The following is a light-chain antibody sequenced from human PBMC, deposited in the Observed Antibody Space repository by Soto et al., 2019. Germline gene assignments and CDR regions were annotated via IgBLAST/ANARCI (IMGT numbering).Light chain of an antibody. CDR3: QSYDSSLSVLYV. J-gene: IGLJ1*01. V-gene: IGLV1-40*01. CDR2: GNI. Sequence: QSVLTQPPSGSGAPGQRVIISCTGSNSNIGAGYEVHWFQQLPGTAPKLLIYGNINRPSGVPDRFSGSRSGTSASLAITGLQPEDEADYYCQSYDSSLSVLYVFGTGTKVTVL. CDR1: NSNIGAGYE.